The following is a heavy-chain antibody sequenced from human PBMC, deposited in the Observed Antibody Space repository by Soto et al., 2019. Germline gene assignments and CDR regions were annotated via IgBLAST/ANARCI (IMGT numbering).Heavy chain of an antibody. V-gene: IGHV4-31*03. D-gene: IGHD3-22*01. CDR1: GGSISSGGYY. CDR3: ARVLWDDSSGYFDY. Sequence: SETLSLTCTVSGGSISSGGYYWSWIRQHPGKGLEWIGYIYYSGSTYYNPSLKSRVTISVDTSKNQFSLKLSSVTAADTAVYYCARVLWDDSSGYFDYWGQGTLVTVS. J-gene: IGHJ4*02. CDR2: IYYSGST.